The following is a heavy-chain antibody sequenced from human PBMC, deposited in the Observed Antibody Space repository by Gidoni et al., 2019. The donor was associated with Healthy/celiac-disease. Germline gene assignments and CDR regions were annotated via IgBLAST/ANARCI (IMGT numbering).Heavy chain of an antibody. J-gene: IGHJ6*02. CDR3: ASEPQYSSSWRDIYYYYYGMDV. V-gene: IGHV3-33*01. D-gene: IGHD6-13*01. CDR1: GFTFSSYG. CDR2: IWYDGSNK. Sequence: QVQLVESGGGVVQPGRSLRLSCAASGFTFSSYGMHWVRQAPGKGLEWVAVIWYDGSNKYYADSVKGRFTISRDNSKNTLYLQMNSLRAEDTAVYYCASEPQYSSSWRDIYYYYYGMDVWGQGTTVTVSS.